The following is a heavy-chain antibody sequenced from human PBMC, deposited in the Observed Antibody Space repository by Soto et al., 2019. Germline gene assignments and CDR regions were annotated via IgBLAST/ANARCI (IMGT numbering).Heavy chain of an antibody. Sequence: GESLKISCKGSGYSFTSYWIGWVRQMPGKGLEWMGIIYPGDSDTRYSPSFQGQVTISADKSISTAYLQWSSLKASDTAMYYCASRMIYCSSTSCYNWFDPWGQGTLVTVSS. V-gene: IGHV5-51*01. D-gene: IGHD2-2*01. J-gene: IGHJ5*02. CDR3: ASRMIYCSSTSCYNWFDP. CDR1: GYSFTSYW. CDR2: IYPGDSDT.